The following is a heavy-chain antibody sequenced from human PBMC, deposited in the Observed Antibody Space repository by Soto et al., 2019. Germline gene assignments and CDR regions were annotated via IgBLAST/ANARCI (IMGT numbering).Heavy chain of an antibody. V-gene: IGHV2-5*02. CDR1: AFSLSTGGVG. D-gene: IGHD2-21*02. J-gene: IGHJ6*02. Sequence: QITLKESGPTLVKPTQTLTLTCTFSAFSLSTGGVGVGWIRQPPGKALEWLALIYWDDDKGYSPSLRSRHTSTKDTSKNQVVLTMTNMDPVDTATYYCIQSRCGGDCLQSYASYYYYGMDVGGQGTTGTASS. CDR2: IYWDDDK. CDR3: IQSRCGGDCLQSYASYYYYGMDV.